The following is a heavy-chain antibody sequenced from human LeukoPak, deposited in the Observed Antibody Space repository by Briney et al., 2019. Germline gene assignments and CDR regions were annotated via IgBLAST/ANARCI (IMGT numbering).Heavy chain of an antibody. CDR2: VKSKGNGETT. D-gene: IGHD3-10*01. CDR1: GLSISNDW. J-gene: IGHJ4*02. Sequence: GGSLRLSCAASGLSISNDWMSWVRQAPGKGLEWVGRVKSKGNGETTDYAAHVKGRFTISRDDSKNTLYLQMNSLKIEDTAVYYCTLIQGWGSGSYYLDYWGQGTLVTVSS. CDR3: TLIQGWGSGSYYLDY. V-gene: IGHV3-15*01.